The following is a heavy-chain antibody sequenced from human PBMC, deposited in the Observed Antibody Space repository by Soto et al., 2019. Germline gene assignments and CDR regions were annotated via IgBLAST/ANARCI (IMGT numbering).Heavy chain of an antibody. CDR2: IYPGDSDT. CDR3: ARNSLYDRGPDY. Sequence: GAEVKKPGESLKISCKGSGYSFTNYWIGWVRQMPGRGLEWMGIIYPGDSDTRYSPSFQGQVTVSADKSTSTAYLHWSSLKASDTAMYYCARNSLYDRGPDYWGQGTLVTVSS. J-gene: IGHJ4*02. V-gene: IGHV5-51*03. CDR1: GYSFTNYW. D-gene: IGHD3-22*01.